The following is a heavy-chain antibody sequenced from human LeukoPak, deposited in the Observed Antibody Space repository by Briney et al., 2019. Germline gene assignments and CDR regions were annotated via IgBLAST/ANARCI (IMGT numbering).Heavy chain of an antibody. CDR1: GGSISSCY. CDR3: ARHYDSSGYWYYFDY. V-gene: IGHV4-59*08. D-gene: IGHD3-22*01. J-gene: IGHJ4*02. CDR2: VYYSGSS. Sequence: PSETLSLTCTVSGGSISSCYWSWIRQPPGKGLDWIGYVYYSGSSNYNPSLKSRVTISVDTSKNQFSLKLSSVTAADTAVYYCARHYDSSGYWYYFDYWGQGALVTVSS.